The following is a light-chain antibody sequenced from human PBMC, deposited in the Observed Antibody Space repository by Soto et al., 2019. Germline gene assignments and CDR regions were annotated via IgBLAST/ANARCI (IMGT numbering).Light chain of an antibody. CDR3: CSYAGSLGYV. CDR1: SSDVGGYNY. Sequence: QSVLTQPRSVSGSPGQSVTISCTGTSSDVGGYNYVSWHQQHPGKAPKLMICDVSKRPSGVPDRFSGSKSGNTASLTISGLQAEDEADYYCCSYAGSLGYVFGTGTRSPS. J-gene: IGLJ1*01. CDR2: DVS. V-gene: IGLV2-11*01.